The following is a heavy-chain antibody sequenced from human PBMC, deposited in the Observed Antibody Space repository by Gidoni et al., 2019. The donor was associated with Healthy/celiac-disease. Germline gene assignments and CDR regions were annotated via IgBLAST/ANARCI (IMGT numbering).Heavy chain of an antibody. J-gene: IGHJ6*02. CDR1: GYTFTSYG. CDR3: ARTLSTGDYYYYGMDV. Sequence: QVQLVQSGAEVKKLGASVKVSCKASGYTFTSYGIGWVRQAPGQGLEWMGWISAYNGNTNYAQKLQGRVTMTTDTSTSTAYMELRSLRSDDTAVYYCARTLSTGDYYYYGMDVWGQGTTVTVSS. V-gene: IGHV1-18*01. CDR2: ISAYNGNT. D-gene: IGHD1-1*01.